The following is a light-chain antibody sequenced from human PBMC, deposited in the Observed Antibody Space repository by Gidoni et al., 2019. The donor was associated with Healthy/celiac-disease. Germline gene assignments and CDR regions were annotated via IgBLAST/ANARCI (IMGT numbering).Light chain of an antibody. Sequence: DIQMTQSPSTLSASVGDRVTITCRASQSISSWLAWYQQKPGKAPKLLIYKASSLESGVPSRFSGSGSGTEFTLTISSLQPDDFATYYCQQYNSYITFGQXTRLEIK. V-gene: IGKV1-5*03. J-gene: IGKJ5*01. CDR2: KAS. CDR1: QSISSW. CDR3: QQYNSYIT.